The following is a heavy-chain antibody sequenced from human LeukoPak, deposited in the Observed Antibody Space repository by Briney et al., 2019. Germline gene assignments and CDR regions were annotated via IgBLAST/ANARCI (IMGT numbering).Heavy chain of an antibody. CDR2: INSDGSST. D-gene: IGHD6-13*01. J-gene: IGHJ4*02. CDR3: ARDPSTPYSSSWYKRFFDY. V-gene: IGHV3-74*01. Sequence: PGGSLRLSCAASGFTFSSYWMHWVRQAPGKGLVWVSRINSDGSSTSYADSVKGRFTISRDNAKNSLYLQMNSLRAEDTAVYYCARDPSTPYSSSWYKRFFDYWGQGTLVTVSS. CDR1: GFTFSSYW.